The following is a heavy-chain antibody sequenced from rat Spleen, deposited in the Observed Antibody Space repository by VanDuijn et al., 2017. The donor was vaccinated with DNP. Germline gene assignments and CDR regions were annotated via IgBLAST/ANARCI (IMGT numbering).Heavy chain of an antibody. D-gene: IGHD1-1*01. Sequence: QVQLKESGPGLVQPSQTLSLTCTVSGFSLTNHHVHWVRQPPGKGLEWIAAISGGGSIYYNSALKSRLRISRDTSKSQVFLKMNSLQTEDTATYYCARQRTTVVTGAMDAWGQGTSVTVSS. CDR1: GFSLTNHH. J-gene: IGHJ4*01. V-gene: IGHV2-6*01. CDR2: ISGGGSI. CDR3: ARQRTTVVTGAMDA.